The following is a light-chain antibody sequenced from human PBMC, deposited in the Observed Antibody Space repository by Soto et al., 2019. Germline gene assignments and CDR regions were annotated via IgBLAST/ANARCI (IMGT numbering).Light chain of an antibody. CDR1: SSDVGGYNY. J-gene: IGLJ2*01. CDR2: DVS. Sequence: QSVLTQPASVSGSPGQSITISCTGTSSDVGGYNYVSWYQQHPGKAPKLMIYDVSNRPSGVSNRFSGSKSGNTASLTISGLQAEDEADYYCSSYTTSGRLVCGGGTKLTVL. V-gene: IGLV2-14*01. CDR3: SSYTTSGRLV.